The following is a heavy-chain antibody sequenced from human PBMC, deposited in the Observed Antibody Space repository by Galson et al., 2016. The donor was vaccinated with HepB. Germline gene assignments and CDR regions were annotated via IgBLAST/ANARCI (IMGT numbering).Heavy chain of an antibody. CDR2: MSSNGGTT. CDR1: GFTFSDYA. J-gene: IGHJ5*02. CDR3: VKDSFYSYVSESDLVS. D-gene: IGHD3-10*01. Sequence: SLRLSCAASGFTFSDYAMHWVRQAPGRGLEYVSAMSSNGGTTYYADSVKGRFTISRDNSKNTLYLQMRSLRAEDTAVYYCVKDSFYSYVSESDLVSWGQGTLVTVSS. V-gene: IGHV3-64D*06.